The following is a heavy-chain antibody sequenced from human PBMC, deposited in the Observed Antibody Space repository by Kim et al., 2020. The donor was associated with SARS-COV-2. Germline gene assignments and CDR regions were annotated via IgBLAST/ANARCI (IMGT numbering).Heavy chain of an antibody. CDR3: ARVWYGEAFRGD. Sequence: GGSLRLSCAASGFTFSTYAMSWVRQAPGKGLAWVAPIIGRGDTPYYADPVKGRFTISRDNSQNTLYLQMNSLRGEDTAVYYCARVWYGEAFRGDRGRGT. V-gene: IGHV3-23*01. CDR1: GFTFSTYA. CDR2: IIGRGDTP. J-gene: IGHJ4*02. D-gene: IGHD3-10*01.